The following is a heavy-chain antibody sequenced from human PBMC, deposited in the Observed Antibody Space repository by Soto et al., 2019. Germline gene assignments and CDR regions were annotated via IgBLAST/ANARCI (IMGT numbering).Heavy chain of an antibody. CDR3: AKVGLQQWLSDAFDI. D-gene: IGHD6-19*01. V-gene: IGHV3-23*01. Sequence: EVQLLESGGGLVQPGGSLRLSCAASGFTFSSYAMSWVRQAPGKGLEWVSAISGSGGSTYYADSVKGRFTISRDNSKNTLYMQMNSRRAEDTAVYYCAKVGLQQWLSDAFDIWGQGTMVTVSS. CDR1: GFTFSSYA. CDR2: ISGSGGST. J-gene: IGHJ3*02.